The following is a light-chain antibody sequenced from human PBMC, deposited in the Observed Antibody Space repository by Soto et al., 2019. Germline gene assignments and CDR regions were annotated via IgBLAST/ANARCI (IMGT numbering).Light chain of an antibody. V-gene: IGKV3-20*01. CDR2: SAS. Sequence: EIVLTQSPGTLSLSPGERAILSCSARQSVNSTYLAWYQHKPGQAPRLLIYSASSRATGIPDRFSGSGSGTEFILTISSLEPEDFAVYYCQQYGSPPYTFGQGTKLEIK. CDR3: QQYGSPPYT. J-gene: IGKJ2*01. CDR1: QSVNSTY.